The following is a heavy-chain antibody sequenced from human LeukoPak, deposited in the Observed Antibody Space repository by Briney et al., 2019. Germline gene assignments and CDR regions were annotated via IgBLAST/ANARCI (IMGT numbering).Heavy chain of an antibody. Sequence: GGSLRLSCAASGFTFSSYWMHWVRQAPGKGLVWVSRINSDGSSTSHADSVKGRFTISRDNAKNTLYLQMNSLRAEDTAVYYCASDLKWELLQPLDYWGQRTLVTVSS. J-gene: IGHJ4*02. CDR1: GFTFSSYW. V-gene: IGHV3-74*01. D-gene: IGHD1-26*01. CDR2: INSDGSST. CDR3: ASDLKWELLQPLDY.